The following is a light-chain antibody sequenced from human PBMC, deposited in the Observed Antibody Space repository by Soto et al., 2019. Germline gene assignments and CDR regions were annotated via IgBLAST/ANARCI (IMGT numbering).Light chain of an antibody. CDR1: QSISSW. CDR3: QQYNSYWWT. CDR2: DAS. Sequence: DIQMTQSPSTLSASVGDRVTITCRASQSISSWLAWYQQKPGKAPKLLIYDASSLESGVPSRFSGSGSGTEFTLTLSRLQPDDFATYYCQQYNSYWWTFGQGTKVEIK. J-gene: IGKJ1*01. V-gene: IGKV1-5*01.